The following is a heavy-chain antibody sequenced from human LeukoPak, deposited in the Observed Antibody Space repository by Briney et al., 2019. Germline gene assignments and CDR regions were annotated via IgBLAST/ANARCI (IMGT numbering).Heavy chain of an antibody. CDR3: SKDRGVFGVAYSLDY. CDR2: IRYDGINE. J-gene: IGHJ4*02. Sequence: PGGSLRLSCAPSGFRSGSYGMHWVRQAPGKGREWVAYIRYDGINEYYADSVKGRFAISRDLSKNTLFLQMNSLRPEDTAVYYCSKDRGVFGVAYSLDYWGQGTLVTVSS. D-gene: IGHD3-3*01. CDR1: GFRSGSYG. V-gene: IGHV3-30*02.